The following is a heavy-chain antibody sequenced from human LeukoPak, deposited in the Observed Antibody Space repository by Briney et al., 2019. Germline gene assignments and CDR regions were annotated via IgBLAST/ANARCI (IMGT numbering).Heavy chain of an antibody. D-gene: IGHD6-6*01. Sequence: GGSLRRSCAASGFTFSNYWMHWVRQAPGKGLVWVSRINTDEISTTYADSVKGRFTTSRDNAKNTLYLQMNSLRAEDTAVYYCAREYSSSSTRVFDYWGQGTPVTVSS. V-gene: IGHV3-74*01. CDR2: INTDEIST. CDR1: GFTFSNYW. J-gene: IGHJ4*02. CDR3: AREYSSSSTRVFDY.